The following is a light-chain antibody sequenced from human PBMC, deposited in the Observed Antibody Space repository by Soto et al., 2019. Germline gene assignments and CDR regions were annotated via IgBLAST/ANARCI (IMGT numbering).Light chain of an antibody. CDR2: ANN. CDR3: QSFDSSLNAPSV. J-gene: IGLJ1*01. CDR1: SSNIGSGYD. V-gene: IGLV1-40*01. Sequence: QSVLTQPPSVSGAPGQRITISCAGSSSNIGSGYDVHWYQQHPGTAPKLLIYANNNRPSGVPDRFSGSKSGTSASLAITGLQAEVEADYYCQSFDSSLNAPSVFGTGTKLTVL.